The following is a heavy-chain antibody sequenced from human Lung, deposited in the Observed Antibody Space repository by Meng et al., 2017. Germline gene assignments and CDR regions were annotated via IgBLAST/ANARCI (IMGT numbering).Heavy chain of an antibody. V-gene: IGHV1-2*06. CDR2: INPNSGGT. CDR3: AKALGWGSSPDY. Sequence: QVQLVQSGADVKKPGASVKVSCKASGYTFTAYYIHWVRQAPGQGLEWMGRINPNSGGTNFAQKFQGRVIMTRDTSISTAYMELSSPGFDDTAVYYCAKALGWGSSPDYWGQGILVTVSS. CDR1: GYTFTAYY. J-gene: IGHJ4*02. D-gene: IGHD2-21*01.